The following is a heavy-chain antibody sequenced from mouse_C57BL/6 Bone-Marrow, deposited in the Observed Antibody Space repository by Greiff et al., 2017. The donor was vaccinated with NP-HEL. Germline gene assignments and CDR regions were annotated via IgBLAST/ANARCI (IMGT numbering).Heavy chain of an antibody. J-gene: IGHJ3*01. CDR3: TTGAY. CDR1: GFTFSNYW. Sequence: VQLKESGGGLVQPGGSMKLSCVASGFTFSNYWMNWVRQSPEKGLEWVAQIRLKSDNYATHYAESVKGRFTISRDDSKSSGYLQMNNLRAEDTGIYYCTTGAYWGQGTLVTVSA. CDR2: IRLKSDNYAT. V-gene: IGHV6-3*01.